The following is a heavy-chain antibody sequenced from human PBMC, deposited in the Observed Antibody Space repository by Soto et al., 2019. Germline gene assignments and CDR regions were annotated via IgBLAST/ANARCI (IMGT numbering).Heavy chain of an antibody. CDR3: ARTSDTAMGTTFDY. D-gene: IGHD5-18*01. CDR2: IYYSGST. Sequence: SETLSLTCTVSGGSISSYYWSWIRQPPGKGLEWIGYIYYSGSTNYNPSLKSRVTISVDTSKNQFSLKLSSVTAADTAVYYCARTSDTAMGTTFDYWGQGTLVTVSS. J-gene: IGHJ4*02. V-gene: IGHV4-59*12. CDR1: GGSISSYY.